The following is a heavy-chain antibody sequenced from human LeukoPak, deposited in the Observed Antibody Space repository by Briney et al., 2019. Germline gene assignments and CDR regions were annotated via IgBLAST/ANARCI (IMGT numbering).Heavy chain of an antibody. CDR2: TYYSGST. CDR3: AVEDIVVVGAFDI. D-gene: IGHD2-2*01. Sequence: SETLSLTCTVSGGSISSYYWSWLRQPPGKGLEWFGNTYYSGSTNYNPSLKSRVTISVDTYKNQFSLKLSSVTAADTAVYYCAVEDIVVVGAFDIWGQGTMVTVSS. CDR1: GGSISSYY. V-gene: IGHV4-59*01. J-gene: IGHJ3*02.